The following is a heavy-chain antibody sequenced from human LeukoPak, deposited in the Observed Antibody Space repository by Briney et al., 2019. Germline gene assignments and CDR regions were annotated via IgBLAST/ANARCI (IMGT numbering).Heavy chain of an antibody. CDR2: INPNSGGT. CDR1: GYTFTGYY. Sequence: GASVNVSCKASGYTFTGYYMHWVRQAPGQGLEWMGWINPNSGGTNYAQKFQGRVTMTRDTSISTAYMELSRLRSDDTAVYYCARVLYYDILTGSHTLDPWGQGTLVTVSS. J-gene: IGHJ5*02. D-gene: IGHD3-9*01. V-gene: IGHV1-2*02. CDR3: ARVLYYDILTGSHTLDP.